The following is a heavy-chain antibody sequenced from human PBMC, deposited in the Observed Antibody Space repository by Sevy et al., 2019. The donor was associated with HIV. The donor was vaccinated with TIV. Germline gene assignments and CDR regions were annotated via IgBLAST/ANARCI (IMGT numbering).Heavy chain of an antibody. D-gene: IGHD1-26*01. CDR2: IYYNGHI. Sequence: SETLSLTCTVSGGSITSLYWNWIRQPPGKGLEWIAIIYYNGHINYNPSLKSRVTLSLDPSKNQFSLRLSSVTAADTAMYYCAGENAWGRGYSWGQGTLVTVSS. CDR3: AGENAWGRGYS. CDR1: GGSITSLY. V-gene: IGHV4-59*08. J-gene: IGHJ4*02.